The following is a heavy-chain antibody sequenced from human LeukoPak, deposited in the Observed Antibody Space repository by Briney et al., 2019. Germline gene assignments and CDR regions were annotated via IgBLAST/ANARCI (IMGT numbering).Heavy chain of an antibody. D-gene: IGHD6-19*01. J-gene: IGHJ4*02. Sequence: ASVKVSCKASGYTLTGYYMHWVRQAPGQGLEWMGRINPNSGGTSYAQKFQGRVTMTRDTSISTAYMELSRLRSDDTAVYYCATPAYSSGWYQFDYWGQGTLVTVSS. V-gene: IGHV1-2*06. CDR3: ATPAYSSGWYQFDY. CDR2: INPNSGGT. CDR1: GYTLTGYY.